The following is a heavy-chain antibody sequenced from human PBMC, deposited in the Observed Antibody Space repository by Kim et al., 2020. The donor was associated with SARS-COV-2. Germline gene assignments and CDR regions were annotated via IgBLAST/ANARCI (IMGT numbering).Heavy chain of an antibody. CDR1: GFTFSSYE. V-gene: IGHV3-48*03. J-gene: IGHJ3*01. D-gene: IGHD2-8*01. CDR3: ARDDSEGHVLGSFDL. Sequence: GGSLRLSCGASGFTFSSYEMNWVRQAPGRGLEWVAYVSSGGDTIYYADSVKGRFTISRDDAETSLYLQMNSLRAEDTAVYYCARDDSEGHVLGSFDLWG. CDR2: VSSGGDTI.